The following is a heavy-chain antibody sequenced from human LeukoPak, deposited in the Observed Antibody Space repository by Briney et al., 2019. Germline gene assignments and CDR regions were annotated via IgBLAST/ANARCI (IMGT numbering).Heavy chain of an antibody. CDR1: GFTFSSYA. CDR2: ISYDGSNK. D-gene: IGHD6-13*01. CDR3: ARGSSAFYYLDY. Sequence: GGSLRLSCAASGFTFSSYAMHWVRQAPGKGLEWVAVISYDGSNKYYADSVKGRFTISRDNSKNTLYLQMNSLRAEDTAVYYCARGSSAFYYLDYWGQGTLVTVSS. V-gene: IGHV3-30*04. J-gene: IGHJ4*02.